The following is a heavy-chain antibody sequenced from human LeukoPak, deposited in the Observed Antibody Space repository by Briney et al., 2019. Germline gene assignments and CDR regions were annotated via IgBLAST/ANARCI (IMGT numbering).Heavy chain of an antibody. V-gene: IGHV3-23*01. CDR1: GITFSSYG. J-gene: IGHJ6*03. CDR3: AKNGDRGAYCTGGTCYPYFYYYMDV. D-gene: IGHD2-15*01. CDR2: ISSTGGTT. Sequence: GGSLRLSCAASGITFSSYGMSWVRQAPGKGLEWVSSISSTGGTTYYADSVKGRFTISRDNSKNTLYLQMNSLRAEDTALYYCAKNGDRGAYCTGGTCYPYFYYYMDVWGKGTTVTI.